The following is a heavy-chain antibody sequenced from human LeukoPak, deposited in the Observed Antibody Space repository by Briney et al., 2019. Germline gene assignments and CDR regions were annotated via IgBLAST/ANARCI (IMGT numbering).Heavy chain of an antibody. CDR2: IKQDGSEK. J-gene: IGHJ4*02. D-gene: IGHD2-2*01. Sequence: GGSLRLSCAASGFTFSTYAMSWVRQAPGKGLEWVANIKQDGSEKYYVDSVKGRFTISRDNAKNSLYLQMNSLRAEDTAVYYCARVRGDIVVVPAAHSDYWGQGTLVTVSS. CDR3: ARVRGDIVVVPAAHSDY. V-gene: IGHV3-7*01. CDR1: GFTFSTYA.